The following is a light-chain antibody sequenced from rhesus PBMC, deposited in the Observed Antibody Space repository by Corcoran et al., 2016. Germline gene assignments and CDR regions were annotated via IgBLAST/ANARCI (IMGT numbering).Light chain of an antibody. J-gene: IGKJ1*01. CDR1: ESVSFFGINL. Sequence: DIVLTQSPASLAVSPGKRATIPCRASESVSFFGINLIHWYQQKPGQPPKVLIYQVSNKNTGVPARFRGSGSVTDFTLTINPVEADDAAHYYCLQSKNSPRTFGQGTKVEIK. CDR3: LQSKNSPRT. V-gene: IGKV7-13*01. CDR2: QVS.